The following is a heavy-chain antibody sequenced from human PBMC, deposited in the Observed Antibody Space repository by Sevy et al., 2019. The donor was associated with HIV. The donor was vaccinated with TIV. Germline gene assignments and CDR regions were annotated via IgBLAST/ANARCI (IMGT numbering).Heavy chain of an antibody. CDR3: ARHLAVGTSCMDV. CDR1: GGSISSYH. V-gene: IGHV4-59*08. CDR2: VHSSRST. Sequence: SETLSLTCTVSGGSISSYHWSWIRQPPGKGLEWIAYVHSSRSTNYNPSLKSRVTISVDTSRNQFSLKLTSVIAADTAVYFCARHLAVGTSCMDVWGQGTTVTVSS. J-gene: IGHJ6*02. D-gene: IGHD1-26*01.